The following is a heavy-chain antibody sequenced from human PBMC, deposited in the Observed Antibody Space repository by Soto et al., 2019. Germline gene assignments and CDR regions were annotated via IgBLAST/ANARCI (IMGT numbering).Heavy chain of an antibody. Sequence: PSETLSLTCTVSGGSISSGGYYWSWIRQHPGKGLEWIGYIYYSGSTYYNPSLKSRVTISVDTSRNQFSLKLSSVTAADTAVYYCARGPRGLSGGYWLDPWGQGTLVTVSS. V-gene: IGHV4-31*03. CDR3: ARGPRGLSGGYWLDP. CDR1: GGSISSGGYY. J-gene: IGHJ5*02. D-gene: IGHD2-15*01. CDR2: IYYSGST.